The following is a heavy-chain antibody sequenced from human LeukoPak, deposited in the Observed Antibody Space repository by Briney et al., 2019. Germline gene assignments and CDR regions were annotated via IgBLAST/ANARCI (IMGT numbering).Heavy chain of an antibody. CDR3: ARDQAYSFDY. V-gene: IGHV3-48*01. Sequence: HTGGSLRLSCAASGFTFSAYSMNWVRQAPEKGLEWVSYIGSSSSPIYYADSVKGRFTLSRDNAKNSLYLQMDSLRAEDTAVYYCARDQAYSFDYWGQGALVTVSS. CDR1: GFTFSAYS. CDR2: IGSSSSPI. J-gene: IGHJ4*02. D-gene: IGHD4-11*01.